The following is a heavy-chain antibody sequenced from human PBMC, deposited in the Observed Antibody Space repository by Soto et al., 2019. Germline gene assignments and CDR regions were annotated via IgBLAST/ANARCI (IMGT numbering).Heavy chain of an antibody. V-gene: IGHV4-34*01. Sequence: SETLSLTCAVYGGSFSGYYWSWIRQPPGKGLEWIGEINHSGSTNYNPSLKSRVTISVDTSKNQFSLKLSSVTAADTAVYYCAREYPAHSAYFDYWGQVILVTVS. CDR2: INHSGST. CDR1: GGSFSGYY. CDR3: AREYPAHSAYFDY. J-gene: IGHJ4*02. D-gene: IGHD1-26*01.